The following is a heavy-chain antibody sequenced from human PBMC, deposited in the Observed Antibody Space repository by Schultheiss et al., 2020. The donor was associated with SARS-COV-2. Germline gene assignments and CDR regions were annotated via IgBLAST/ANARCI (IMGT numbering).Heavy chain of an antibody. CDR3: ARGYSSSWYSRPNNWFDP. CDR1: GGSISSGGYY. CDR2: IYYSGST. V-gene: IGHV4-31*03. D-gene: IGHD6-13*01. Sequence: SETLSLTCTVSGGSISSGGYYWSWIRQHPGKGLEWIGYIYYSGSTYYNPSLKSRVTISVDTSKNQFSLKLSSVTAADTAVYYCARGYSSSWYSRPNNWFDPWGQGTLVTVSS. J-gene: IGHJ5*02.